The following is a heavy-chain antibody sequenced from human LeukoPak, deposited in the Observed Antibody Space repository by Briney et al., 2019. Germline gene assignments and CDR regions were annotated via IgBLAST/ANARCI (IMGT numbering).Heavy chain of an antibody. V-gene: IGHV1-46*01. J-gene: IGHJ6*03. CDR3: ASTVTTGGRYYYYMDV. Sequence: ASVKVSCKASGYTFTSYYMHWVRQAPGQGLEWMGIINPSGGSTSYAQKFQGRVTMTRDTSTSTVYMELSSLRSEDTAVYYCASTVTTGGRYYYYMDVWGKGTTVTVSS. CDR2: INPSGGST. D-gene: IGHD4-17*01. CDR1: GYTFTSYY.